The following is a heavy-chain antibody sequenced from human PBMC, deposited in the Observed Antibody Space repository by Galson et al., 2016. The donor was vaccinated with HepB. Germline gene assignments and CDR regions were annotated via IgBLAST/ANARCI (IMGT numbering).Heavy chain of an antibody. CDR1: GFTFSSYY. J-gene: IGHJ6*02. Sequence: SLRLSCAASGFTFSSYYMHWVRQAPGKGLVWVSRINRDESSTSYADYVKGRFTISRDNSKNTLYLQMNSLRAEDTAVYYCAKDTARYCSSTSCSYGMDVWGQGTTVTVSS. D-gene: IGHD2-2*01. CDR2: INRDESST. CDR3: AKDTARYCSSTSCSYGMDV. V-gene: IGHV3-74*01.